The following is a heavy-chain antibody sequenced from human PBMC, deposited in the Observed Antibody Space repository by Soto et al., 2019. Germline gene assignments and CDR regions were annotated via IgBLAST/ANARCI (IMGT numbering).Heavy chain of an antibody. CDR1: GGTFSSYA. J-gene: IGHJ4*02. CDR3: ARATYDDSSGHKYYFDY. Sequence: QVQLVQSGAEVKKPGSSVKVSCKASGGTFSSYAISWVRQAPGQGLEWMGGIIPIFGTANYAQKFQGRVTITADKSTSTAYMELSSLKSEDTAVYYCARATYDDSSGHKYYFDYWGQGTLVTASS. CDR2: IIPIFGTA. D-gene: IGHD3-22*01. V-gene: IGHV1-69*06.